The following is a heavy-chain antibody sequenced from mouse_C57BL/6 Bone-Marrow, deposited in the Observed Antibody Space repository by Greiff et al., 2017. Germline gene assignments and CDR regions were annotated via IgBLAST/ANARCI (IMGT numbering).Heavy chain of an antibody. Sequence: VKLQQPGAELVMPGASVKLSCKASGYTFTSYWMHWVKQRPGQGLEWIGEIDPSDSYTNYNQKFKGKSTLTVDKSSSTAYMQLSSLTSEDSAVYYCARDYPYAMDYWGQGTSGTVSS. D-gene: IGHD2-4*01. CDR1: GYTFTSYW. V-gene: IGHV1-69*01. CDR3: ARDYPYAMDY. CDR2: IDPSDSYT. J-gene: IGHJ4*01.